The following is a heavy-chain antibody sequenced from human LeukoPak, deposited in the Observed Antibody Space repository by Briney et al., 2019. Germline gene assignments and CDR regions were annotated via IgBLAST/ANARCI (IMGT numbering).Heavy chain of an antibody. Sequence: ASVKVSCKASGYTFTSYGISWVRQAPGQGLEWMGWISAYNGNTNYAQKLQGRVTMTTDTSTSTAYMELRSLRSDDTAVYYCARGVPQYDFWSGYYYYYGMDVWAKGPRSPSP. V-gene: IGHV1-18*01. CDR3: ARGVPQYDFWSGYYYYYGMDV. D-gene: IGHD3-3*01. CDR2: ISAYNGNT. J-gene: IGHJ6*02. CDR1: GYTFTSYG.